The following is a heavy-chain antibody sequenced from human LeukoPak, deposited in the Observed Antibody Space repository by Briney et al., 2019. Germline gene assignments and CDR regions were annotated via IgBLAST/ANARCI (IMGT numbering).Heavy chain of an antibody. V-gene: IGHV1-69*13. D-gene: IGHD6-19*01. CDR2: IIPIFGTA. J-gene: IGHJ5*02. Sequence: GASVKVSCKASGGTFSSYAISWVRQAPGQGLEWMGGIIPIFGTANYAQKFQGRVTITADESTSTAYMELSSLRSEDTAVYYCARDASGSGGASIYNRFDPWGQGTLVTVSS. CDR1: GGTFSSYA. CDR3: ARDASGSGGASIYNRFDP.